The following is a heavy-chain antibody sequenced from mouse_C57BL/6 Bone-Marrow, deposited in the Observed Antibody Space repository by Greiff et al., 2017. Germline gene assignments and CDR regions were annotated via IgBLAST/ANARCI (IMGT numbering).Heavy chain of an antibody. Sequence: EVKLMESGGGLVQPGGSLSLSCAASGFTFTDYYMSWVRQPPGKALEWLGFIRNKANGYTTEYSASVKGRFTISRDNSQSILYLQMNALRAEDSATYYCARWRLGHLGYWVQGTTLTVSS. J-gene: IGHJ2*01. CDR3: ARWRLGHLGY. CDR2: IRNKANGYTT. V-gene: IGHV7-3*01. CDR1: GFTFTDYY. D-gene: IGHD3-3*01.